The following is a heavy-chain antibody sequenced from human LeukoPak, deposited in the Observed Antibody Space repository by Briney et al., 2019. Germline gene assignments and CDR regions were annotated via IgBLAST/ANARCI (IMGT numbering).Heavy chain of an antibody. CDR3: AKGRCGDSSCWYFDA. CDR2: VSGSGSRGSGIIGGNT. CDR1: GCNFKFSA. D-gene: IGHD6-13*01. Sequence: GGSLRLSCAASGCNFKFSAMSWGRQAPGKGLEWVALVSGSGSRGSGIIGGNTYYADAVKGRFTISRDDSQNPEYLPMNSVRAEDTAIYFCAKGRCGDSSCWYFDAWAKGTRVTVSS. J-gene: IGHJ4*02. V-gene: IGHV3-23*01.